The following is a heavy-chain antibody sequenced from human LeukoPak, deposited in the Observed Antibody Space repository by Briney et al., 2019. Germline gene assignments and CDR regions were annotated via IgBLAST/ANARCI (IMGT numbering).Heavy chain of an antibody. V-gene: IGHV1-69*13. J-gene: IGHJ6*02. D-gene: IGHD3-3*01. CDR2: IIPIFGTA. Sequence: SVKVSCKASGGTFSSYAISWVRQAPGQGLEWMGGIIPIFGTANYAQKFQGRVTITADESKSTAYMELSSLRSEDTAVYYCAGEGITIFGVGLYYYYYYGMDVWGQGTTVTVSS. CDR3: AGEGITIFGVGLYYYYYYGMDV. CDR1: GGTFSSYA.